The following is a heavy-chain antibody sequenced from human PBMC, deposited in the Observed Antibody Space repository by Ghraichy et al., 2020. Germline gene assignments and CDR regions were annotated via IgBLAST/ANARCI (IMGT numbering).Heavy chain of an antibody. CDR1: GGTFSSYT. D-gene: IGHD3-9*01. Sequence: SVKVSCKASGGTFSSYTISWVRQAPGQGLEWMGRIIPILGIANYAQKFQGRVTITADKSTSTAYMELSSLRSEDTAVYYCARDPTILPSTVNWFDPWGQGTLVTVSS. CDR3: ARDPTILPSTVNWFDP. CDR2: IIPILGIA. V-gene: IGHV1-69*04. J-gene: IGHJ5*02.